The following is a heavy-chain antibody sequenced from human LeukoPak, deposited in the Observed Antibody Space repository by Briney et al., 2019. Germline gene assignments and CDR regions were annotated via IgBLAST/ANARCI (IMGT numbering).Heavy chain of an antibody. J-gene: IGHJ4*02. Sequence: PGGSLRLSCAASGFPFSTYAMSWVRQAPGKGLEWVSVISGSGGDTYYADSVKGRFTISGDNSKNTVYLQMNSLRAEDTAIYYCAKGGVYGDYYFDYWGQGTLVTVSS. D-gene: IGHD4-17*01. CDR2: ISGSGGDT. CDR1: GFPFSTYA. CDR3: AKGGVYGDYYFDY. V-gene: IGHV3-23*01.